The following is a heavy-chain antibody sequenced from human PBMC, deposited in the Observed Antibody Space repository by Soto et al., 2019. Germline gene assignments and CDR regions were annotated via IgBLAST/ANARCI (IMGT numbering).Heavy chain of an antibody. Sequence: PGGSLRLSCAASGFTFSSYGMHWVRQAPGKGLEWVAVIWYDGSNKYYADSVKGRFTISRDNSKNTLYLQMNSLRAEDTAVYYCARVYDSSGYNRYYFEYWGPGPLVTLSS. D-gene: IGHD3-22*01. V-gene: IGHV3-33*01. CDR1: GFTFSSYG. CDR3: ARVYDSSGYNRYYFEY. J-gene: IGHJ4*02. CDR2: IWYDGSNK.